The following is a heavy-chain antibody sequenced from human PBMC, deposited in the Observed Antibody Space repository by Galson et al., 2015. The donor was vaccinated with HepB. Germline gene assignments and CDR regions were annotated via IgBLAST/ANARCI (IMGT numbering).Heavy chain of an antibody. CDR2: INHSGST. CDR3: ARRSHRRAANRPNYGMDV. V-gene: IGHV4-34*01. J-gene: IGHJ6*02. CDR1: GGSFSVYY. Sequence: SETLSLTCAVYGGSFSVYYWSWIRQPPGKGLEWIGEINHSGSTNYNPSLKSRVTISVDTSKNQFSLKLSSVTAADTAVYYCARRSHRRAANRPNYGMDVWGQGTTVTVSS. D-gene: IGHD1-14*01.